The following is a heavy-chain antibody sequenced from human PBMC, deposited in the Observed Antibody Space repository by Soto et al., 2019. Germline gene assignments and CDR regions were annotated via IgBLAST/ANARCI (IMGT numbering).Heavy chain of an antibody. V-gene: IGHV4-39*01. CDR2: VYYSGST. CDR3: GRLEGLATISYYFDY. CDR1: GGSVSSSSYY. Sequence: QLQLQESGPGLVKPSETLSLTCTVSGGSVSSSSYYWGWVRQPPGKGLEWIGSVYYSGSTYYNPSLESRFTISVDKSKNQFSLKLMSSSAADTAVYYCGRLEGLATISYYFDYWGQGAVVTVSS. J-gene: IGHJ4*02. D-gene: IGHD3-9*01.